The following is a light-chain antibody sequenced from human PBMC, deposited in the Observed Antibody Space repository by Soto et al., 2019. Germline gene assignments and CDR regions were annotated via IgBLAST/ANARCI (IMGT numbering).Light chain of an antibody. CDR2: EVS. CDR3: SSSSSSSTLV. V-gene: IGLV2-14*01. Sequence: QSALTQPASVSGYPGQSITIACSGTSSDVGGYNYVSWFQQHPSKAPKLFIYEVSNRPSGVSNRFSASKSGNTASLTISGLQAEDEATYYCSSSSSSSTLVFGTGTKLTVL. CDR1: SSDVGGYNY. J-gene: IGLJ1*01.